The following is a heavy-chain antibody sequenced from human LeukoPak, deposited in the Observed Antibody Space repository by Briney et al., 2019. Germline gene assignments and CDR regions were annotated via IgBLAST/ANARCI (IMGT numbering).Heavy chain of an antibody. D-gene: IGHD5-18*01. J-gene: IGHJ6*02. V-gene: IGHV4-59*01. Sequence: SETLTLTCTLWVGSICRFYWSGMRHSPGGGVVWGGYNYYSGNTNYNPYLKSRVTISVDTSKNQLSLKLSTVTAADAAVYYCARGYSYGPPYYYGMDVWGQGTTVTVSS. CDR3: ARGYSYGPPYYYGMDV. CDR2: NYYSGNT. CDR1: VGSICRFY.